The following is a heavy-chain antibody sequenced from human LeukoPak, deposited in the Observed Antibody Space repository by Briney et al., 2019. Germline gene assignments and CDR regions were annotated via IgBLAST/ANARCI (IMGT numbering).Heavy chain of an antibody. CDR2: INPSGGST. CDR3: ARAGHYYDSSGYSPFDY. J-gene: IGHJ4*02. Sequence: ASVKVSCKASGYTCTSYYMHWVRQAPGQGLKWMGIINPSGGSTSYAQKFQGRVTMTRDTSTSTVYMELSSLRSEDTAVYYCARAGHYYDSSGYSPFDYWGQGTLVTVSS. V-gene: IGHV1-46*01. CDR1: GYTCTSYY. D-gene: IGHD3-22*01.